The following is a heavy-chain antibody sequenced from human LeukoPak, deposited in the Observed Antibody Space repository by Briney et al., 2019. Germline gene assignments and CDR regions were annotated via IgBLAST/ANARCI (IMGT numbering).Heavy chain of an antibody. CDR2: ISRTGDWT. D-gene: IGHD1-1*01. J-gene: IGHJ4*02. CDR1: GFTFDNYA. Sequence: GESLRLSCAASGFTFDNYAMSWVRQTPGKGLDWVSIISRTGDWTNYADSVQGRFTISRDNSKNTLYLQMNSLRAEDTAVYYCAKDLSYTGWSFDYWGQGTLVTVSS. V-gene: IGHV3-23*01. CDR3: AKDLSYTGWSFDY.